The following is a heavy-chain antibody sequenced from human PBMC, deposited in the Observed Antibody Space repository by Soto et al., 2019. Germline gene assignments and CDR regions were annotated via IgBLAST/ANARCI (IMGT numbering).Heavy chain of an antibody. CDR2: TYYKSKWYN. V-gene: IGHV6-1*01. Sequence: SQTLSLTCAISGDSVSSNSAAWNWIRQSPSRGLEWLGRTYYKSKWYNDYAVSVKSRTTVNPDTSKNQFSLHLNSVTPEDTAVYYCAREVDDGPNWLDPWGQGTLVTVSS. CDR1: GDSVSSNSAA. CDR3: AREVDDGPNWLDP. J-gene: IGHJ5*02. D-gene: IGHD1-1*01.